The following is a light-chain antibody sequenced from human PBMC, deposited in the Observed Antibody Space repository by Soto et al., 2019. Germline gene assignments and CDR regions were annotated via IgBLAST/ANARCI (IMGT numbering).Light chain of an antibody. CDR1: QSVSSS. J-gene: IGKJ5*01. V-gene: IGKV3-11*01. CDR3: QQRRNWPPS. CDR2: DAS. Sequence: EIVVTQSPATLPLSPGERATLSCRASQSVSSSLAWHQQQPGQAPRLLIYDASNRASAIPARCSGSGSGTDFPLTISLLEPEDCAVYSCQQRRNWPPSFGQGKRLVLK.